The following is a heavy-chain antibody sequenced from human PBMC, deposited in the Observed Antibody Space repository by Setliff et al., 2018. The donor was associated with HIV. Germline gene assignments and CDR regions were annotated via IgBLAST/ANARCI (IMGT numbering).Heavy chain of an antibody. V-gene: IGHV1-2*06. D-gene: IGHD3-22*01. CDR2: IEPSSSGT. CDR1: GYTFTAYY. Sequence: VASVKVSCKASGYTFTAYYIHWVRQAPGHGLQLMGRIEPSSSGTNYIQKFQGRVTVTRDTSIYTVYMELTGLTSDDTAVYYCARQDHSSVNSGSLYAFDVWGQGTMVTVS. J-gene: IGHJ3*01. CDR3: ARQDHSSVNSGSLYAFDV.